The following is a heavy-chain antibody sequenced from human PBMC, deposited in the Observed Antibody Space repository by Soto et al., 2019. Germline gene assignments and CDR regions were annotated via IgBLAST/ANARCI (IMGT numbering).Heavy chain of an antibody. CDR2: VYHSGRT. D-gene: IGHD3-10*01. J-gene: IGHJ4*02. Sequence: SETLSLTCTVSGGSVSSGTYYWSWVRQTPGRGLEWIGYVYHSGRTNYNPSLKSRVTISIDTSKNQFSLILTSVTAADAAIYYCARDPEYGSYFDYWGQGTLVTVSS. CDR3: ARDPEYGSYFDY. CDR1: GGSVSSGTYY. V-gene: IGHV4-61*01.